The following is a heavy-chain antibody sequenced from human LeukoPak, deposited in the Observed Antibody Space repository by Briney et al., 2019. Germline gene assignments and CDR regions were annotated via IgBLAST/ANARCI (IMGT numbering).Heavy chain of an antibody. CDR2: INHSGST. J-gene: IGHJ4*02. V-gene: IGHV4-34*01. Sequence: SETLSLTCAVYGGSFSGYYWSWIRQPPGKGLEWIGEINHSGSTNYNPSLKSRVTISVGTSKNQFSLKLSSVTAADTAVYYCARGGKYSSSSFDYWGQGTLVTVSS. CDR1: GGSFSGYY. CDR3: ARGGKYSSSSFDY. D-gene: IGHD6-6*01.